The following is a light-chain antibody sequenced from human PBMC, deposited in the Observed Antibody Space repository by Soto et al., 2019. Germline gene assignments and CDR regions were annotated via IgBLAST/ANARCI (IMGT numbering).Light chain of an antibody. V-gene: IGKV1-39*01. CDR3: QQTYSNPPWT. CDR1: QNINSY. CDR2: AAS. J-gene: IGKJ1*01. Sequence: DIQMTQSPSSLSASVGDRVTITCRASQNINSYVNWYQQQPGKAPKILIYAASSLQSGVPSRFSGRESGTDFTLTISRLQPEDFATYYCQQTYSNPPWTFGQGTKVEVK.